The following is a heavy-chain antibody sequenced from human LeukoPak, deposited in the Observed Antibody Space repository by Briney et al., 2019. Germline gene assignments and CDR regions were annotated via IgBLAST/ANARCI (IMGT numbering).Heavy chain of an antibody. J-gene: IGHJ4*02. V-gene: IGHV1-8*01. CDR1: GYTFTSYD. CDR3: ARAWPRALGRATNRYYFDY. Sequence: GASVKVSCKASGYTFTSYDINWVRQVTGQGLEWMGWMNPNSGNTGYAQKFQGRVTMTRNTSISTAYMELSSLRSEDTAVYYCARAWPRALGRATNRYYFDYWGQGTLVTVSS. CDR2: MNPNSGNT. D-gene: IGHD5-12*01.